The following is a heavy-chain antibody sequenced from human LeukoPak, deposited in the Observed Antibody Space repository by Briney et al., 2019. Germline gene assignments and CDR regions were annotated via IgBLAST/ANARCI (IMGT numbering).Heavy chain of an antibody. D-gene: IGHD2-2*01. CDR3: ARTDIVVVPAAIGYYFDY. CDR2: INPIFGTA. CDR1: GYTFTGYY. Sequence: SVKVSCKASGYTFTGYYMHWVRQAPGQGLEWMGWINPIFGTANYAQKFQGRVTITTDESTSTAYMELSSLRSEDTAVCYCARTDIVVVPAAIGYYFDYWGQGTLVTVSS. J-gene: IGHJ4*02. V-gene: IGHV1-69*05.